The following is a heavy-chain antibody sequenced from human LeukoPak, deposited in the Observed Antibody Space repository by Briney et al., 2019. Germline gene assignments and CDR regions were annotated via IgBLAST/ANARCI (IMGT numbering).Heavy chain of an antibody. CDR1: GFTFDDSV. D-gene: IGHD2-2*01. CDR3: AKGTLGSCSGAACYEFDN. Sequence: GGSLRLSCAASGFTFDDSVMSWVRQAPGKGLEWVSGINWNGGSTGYADSVKGRFTISRDNAKNSLYLQMNSLRADDTALYYCAKGTLGSCSGAACYEFDNWGQGTLVTVSS. J-gene: IGHJ4*02. CDR2: INWNGGST. V-gene: IGHV3-20*04.